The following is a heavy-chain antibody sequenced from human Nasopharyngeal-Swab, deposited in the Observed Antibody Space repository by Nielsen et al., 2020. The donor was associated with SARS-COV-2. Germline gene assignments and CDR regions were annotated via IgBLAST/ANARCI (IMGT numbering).Heavy chain of an antibody. CDR3: ARRKEILWLGSQRHGMDV. Sequence: GESLKISCTASGFSFNNYGMHWVRQAPGKGLEWVAIISYEGSIKHYADYVEGRFTISRDASKNTLYLQMNSLRPEDTAVYYSARRKEILWLGSQRHGMDVWGQGTTVTVSS. CDR2: ISYEGSIK. D-gene: IGHD3-10*01. CDR1: GFSFNNYG. V-gene: IGHV3-30*03. J-gene: IGHJ6*02.